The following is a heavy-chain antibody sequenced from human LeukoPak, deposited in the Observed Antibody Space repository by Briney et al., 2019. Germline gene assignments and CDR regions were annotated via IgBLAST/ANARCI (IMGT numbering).Heavy chain of an antibody. J-gene: IGHJ6*02. D-gene: IGHD2-15*01. CDR1: GFTFSGSA. CDR2: IRSRANSYET. Sequence: GGSLRLSCAASGFTFSGSAMHWVRQASGKGLEWVGRIRSRANSYETAYATSVQGRFTISRDDSKNTAYLQLSSLEAEDTAVYYCAASVKSYCSGRKCHSDHYYYGMDVWGQGTTVIVSS. CDR3: AASVKSYCSGRKCHSDHYYYGMDV. V-gene: IGHV3-73*01.